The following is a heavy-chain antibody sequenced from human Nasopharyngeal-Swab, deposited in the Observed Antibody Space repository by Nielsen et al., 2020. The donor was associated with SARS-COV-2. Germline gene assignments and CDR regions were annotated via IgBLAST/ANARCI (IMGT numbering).Heavy chain of an antibody. Sequence: GGSLRLSCAASGFTFSSYSMNWVRQAPGKGLEWVSVIGAAGNTIYADSVKGRFTISRDNSKNTLYLQMNSLRAEDTAVYYCARDSEVAYCGGDCYLDYWGQGTLVTVSS. CDR3: ARDSEVAYCGGDCYLDY. CDR1: GFTFSSYS. CDR2: IGAAGNT. J-gene: IGHJ4*02. D-gene: IGHD2-21*02. V-gene: IGHV3-66*01.